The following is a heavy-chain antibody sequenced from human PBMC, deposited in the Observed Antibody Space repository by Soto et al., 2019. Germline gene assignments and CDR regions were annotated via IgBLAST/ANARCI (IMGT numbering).Heavy chain of an antibody. D-gene: IGHD5-18*01. J-gene: IGHJ4*02. V-gene: IGHV1-46*01. Sequence: GASVKVSCKASGYTFTYYHVHWVRQAPGQGLEWMGIINPNGGDTTYAQKFQGRVTMTSDTSTSIVYMEVSSLRSEDTALYYCARVTYSYGLLFYLDYWGQGTLVTVSS. CDR1: GYTFTYYH. CDR2: INPNGGDT. CDR3: ARVTYSYGLLFYLDY.